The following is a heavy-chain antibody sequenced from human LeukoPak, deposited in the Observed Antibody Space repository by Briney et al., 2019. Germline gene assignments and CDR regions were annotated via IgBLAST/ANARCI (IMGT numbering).Heavy chain of an antibody. CDR1: GGSISSYY. Sequence: SETLSLTCTVSGGSISSYYWSWIRQPPGKGLEWIGYIYYSGSTNYNPSLKSRVTISVDTSKNQFSLKLSSVTAADTAVYYCARVYCGGDCYSRPNAFDIWGQGTMVTVSS. V-gene: IGHV4-59*01. D-gene: IGHD2-21*02. J-gene: IGHJ3*02. CDR2: IYYSGST. CDR3: ARVYCGGDCYSRPNAFDI.